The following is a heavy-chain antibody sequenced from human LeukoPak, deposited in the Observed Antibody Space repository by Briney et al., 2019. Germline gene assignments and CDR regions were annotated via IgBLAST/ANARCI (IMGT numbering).Heavy chain of an antibody. CDR3: ARDNVPDSSDAFDI. V-gene: IGHV3-53*01. J-gene: IGHJ3*02. CDR1: GFTVSSNY. D-gene: IGHD1-14*01. CDR2: IYSGGST. Sequence: GGSLRLSCAASGFTVSSNYMSWVRQAPGKGLEWVSVIYSGGSTYYADSVKGRFTISRDNSKNTLYLQMNSLRAEDTAVYYCARDNVPDSSDAFDIWGQGTMVTVSS.